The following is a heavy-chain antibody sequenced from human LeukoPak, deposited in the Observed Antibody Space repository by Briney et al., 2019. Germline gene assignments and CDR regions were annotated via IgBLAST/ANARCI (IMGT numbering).Heavy chain of an antibody. Sequence: GGSLRLSCAASGFTFDDYGMNWVRQAPGKGLEWVSGVNWNGISTGYADSVKGRFTISRDNAKNCLYLQMNSLRAEDTALYYCVRDLEVGSSCPQGYWGQGTLVTVSS. CDR3: VRDLEVGSSCPQGY. CDR1: GFTFDDYG. J-gene: IGHJ4*02. V-gene: IGHV3-20*04. D-gene: IGHD6-6*01. CDR2: VNWNGIST.